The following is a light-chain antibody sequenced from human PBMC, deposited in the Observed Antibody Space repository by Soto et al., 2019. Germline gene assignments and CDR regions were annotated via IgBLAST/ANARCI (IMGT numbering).Light chain of an antibody. V-gene: IGLV3-21*04. Sequence: SYELTQPPSVSVAPGKTARITCGGNNIGSKSVHWYQQKPGQAPVLVIDYDSDRPSGIPERFSGSNSGNTATLTISRVEAGDEADYYCQVWDSSSAYVVFGGGTKLTVL. CDR2: YDS. CDR1: NIGSKS. CDR3: QVWDSSSAYVV. J-gene: IGLJ2*01.